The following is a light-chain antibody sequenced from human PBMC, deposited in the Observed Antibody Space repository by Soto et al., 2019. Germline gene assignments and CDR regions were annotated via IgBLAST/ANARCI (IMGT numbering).Light chain of an antibody. CDR1: SSDIGGYTC. CDR2: DVS. V-gene: IGLV2-14*03. J-gene: IGLJ2*01. Sequence: QSALTQPASVSGSPGQSIALSCTGTSSDIGGYTCVSWYQQHPGKAPKLMMYDVSSRPSGISNRFPGSISGNTASLTMSGLQAEDDAVYYCSSCTSSSTPVVFGGGTKVTVL. CDR3: SSCTSSSTPVV.